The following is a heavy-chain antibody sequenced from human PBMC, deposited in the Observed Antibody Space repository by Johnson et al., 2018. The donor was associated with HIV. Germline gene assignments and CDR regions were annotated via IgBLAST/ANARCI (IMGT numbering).Heavy chain of an antibody. CDR3: AKDRRELPSPFDI. CDR1: GFTFSSYA. D-gene: IGHD1-7*01. J-gene: IGHJ3*02. Sequence: MQLVESGGGVVRPGGSLRLSCAASGFTFSSYAMHWVRQAPGKGLEYVSAISSNGGSTYYANSVKGRFTISRDNSKNTLYLQMNSLRAEDTAVYYCAKDRRELPSPFDIWGQGTMVTVSS. V-gene: IGHV3-64*01. CDR2: ISSNGGST.